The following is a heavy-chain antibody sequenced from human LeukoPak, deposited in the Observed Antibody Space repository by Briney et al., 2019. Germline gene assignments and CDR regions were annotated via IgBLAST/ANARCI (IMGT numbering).Heavy chain of an antibody. J-gene: IGHJ5*02. Sequence: GGSLRLSCTASGINFRAYWMSWVRQAPGKGLEWVANIKHDGSEKHYVDSVKGRFTISRDNAKNSLDLEMNSLRVEDTAVHYCAKDPPTNLYDSSGYYHDPWGQGTLVTVSS. D-gene: IGHD3-22*01. V-gene: IGHV3-7*01. CDR2: IKHDGSEK. CDR3: AKDPPTNLYDSSGYYHDP. CDR1: GINFRAYW.